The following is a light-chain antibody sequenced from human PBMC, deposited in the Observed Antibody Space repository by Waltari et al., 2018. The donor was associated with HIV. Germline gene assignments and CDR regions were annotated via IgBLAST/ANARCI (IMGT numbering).Light chain of an antibody. Sequence: QFVLTQPPSVAAAPGQTVTITCPGSGAHIGSRSVSWYQQLPGTAPTLLIYDNNKRPSGIPDRFSGSKSGASATLGITGLQTGDEADYYCGTWDSRLSAVFGGGTKVTVL. V-gene: IGLV1-51*01. CDR3: GTWDSRLSAV. CDR2: DNN. J-gene: IGLJ3*02. CDR1: GAHIGSRS.